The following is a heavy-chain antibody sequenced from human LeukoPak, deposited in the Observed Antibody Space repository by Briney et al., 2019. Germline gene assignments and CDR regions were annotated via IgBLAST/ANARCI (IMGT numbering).Heavy chain of an antibody. CDR2: IIPIFGTA. CDR1: GGTFSSYA. V-gene: IGHV1-69*13. J-gene: IGHJ3*02. CDR3: ARDGGEIVAYNDAFDI. D-gene: IGHD5-12*01. Sequence: SVKVSCKASGGTFSSYAISWVRQAPGQGLEWMGGIIPIFGTANYAQKFQGRVTITADESTSTASMELSSLRSEDTAVYYCARDGGEIVAYNDAFDIWGQGTMVSVSS.